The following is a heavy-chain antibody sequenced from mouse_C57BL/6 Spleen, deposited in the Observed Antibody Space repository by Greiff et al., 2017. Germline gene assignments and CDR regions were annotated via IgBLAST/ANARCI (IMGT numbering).Heavy chain of an antibody. V-gene: IGHV5-17*01. Sequence: EVQLVESGGGLVKPGGSLKLSCAASEFPFSAYGMHWVRQAPEKGLEWVAYISSGSSTIYYADTVKGRFTISRDNAKNTLCLQMTSLRSEDTAMYYCARGYDGYFPWFAYWGQGTLVTVSA. D-gene: IGHD2-3*01. J-gene: IGHJ3*01. CDR3: ARGYDGYFPWFAY. CDR1: EFPFSAYG. CDR2: ISSGSSTI.